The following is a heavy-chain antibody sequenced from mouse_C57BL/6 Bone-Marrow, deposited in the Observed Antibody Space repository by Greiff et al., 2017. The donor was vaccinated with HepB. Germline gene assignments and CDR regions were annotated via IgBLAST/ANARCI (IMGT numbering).Heavy chain of an antibody. CDR2: ISGGGGNT. Sequence: EVQVVESGGGLVKPGGSLKLSCAASGFTFSSYTMSWVRQTPEKRLEWVATISGGGGNTYYPDSVKGRFTISRDNAKNTLYLQMSSLRSEDTALYYCARHSHYYGSSYDCWGQGTTPTVSS. J-gene: IGHJ2*01. CDR1: GFTFSSYT. CDR3: ARHSHYYGSSYDC. D-gene: IGHD1-1*01. V-gene: IGHV5-9*01.